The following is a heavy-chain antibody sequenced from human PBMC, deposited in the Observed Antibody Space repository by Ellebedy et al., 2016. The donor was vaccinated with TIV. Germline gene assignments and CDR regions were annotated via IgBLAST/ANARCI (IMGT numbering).Heavy chain of an antibody. CDR1: GYSFTSYW. Sequence: GESLKISCKGSGYSFTSYWIGWVRQMPGKGLEWMGIIYPGDSDTRYSPSFQGQVTISADKSISTAYLQWSSLKASDTAMYYCATATWGVVPAAQGDAFDIWGQGTMVTVSS. CDR3: ATATWGVVPAAQGDAFDI. D-gene: IGHD2-2*01. CDR2: IYPGDSDT. J-gene: IGHJ3*02. V-gene: IGHV5-51*01.